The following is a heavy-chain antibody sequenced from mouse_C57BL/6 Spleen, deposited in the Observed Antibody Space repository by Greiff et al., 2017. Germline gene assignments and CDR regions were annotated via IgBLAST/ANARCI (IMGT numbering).Heavy chain of an antibody. CDR1: GYTFTSYT. D-gene: IGHD2-4*01. Sequence: VQLQQSGAELARPGASVKMSCKASGYTFTSYTMPWVKQRPGQGLEWIGYINPSSGYTKYNQKFKDKATLTADKSSSTAYMQLSSLTSEDAAVYYCAREDDYDEAWFAYWGQGTLVTVSA. CDR3: AREDDYDEAWFAY. CDR2: INPSSGYT. V-gene: IGHV1-4*01. J-gene: IGHJ3*01.